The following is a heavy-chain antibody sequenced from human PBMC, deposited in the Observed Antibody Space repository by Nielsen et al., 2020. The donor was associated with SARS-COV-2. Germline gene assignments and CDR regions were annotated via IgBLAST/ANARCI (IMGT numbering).Heavy chain of an antibody. V-gene: IGHV4-34*01. CDR3: ARGRAVDIVVVPAASLGY. D-gene: IGHD2-2*03. J-gene: IGHJ4*02. CDR1: GGSFSGYY. Sequence: SETLSLTCAVYGGSFSGYYWSWIRQPPGKGLEWIGEINHSGSTNYNPSLKSRVTISVGTSKNQFSLKLSSVTAADTAVYYCARGRAVDIVVVPAASLGYWGQGTLVTVSS. CDR2: INHSGST.